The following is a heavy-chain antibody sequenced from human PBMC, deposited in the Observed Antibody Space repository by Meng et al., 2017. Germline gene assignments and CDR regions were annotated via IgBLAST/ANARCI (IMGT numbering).Heavy chain of an antibody. D-gene: IGHD5-18*01. CDR2: INHSGST. V-gene: IGHV4-34*01. CDR3: ASSGYSYGYRFDY. CDR1: GGSCSGYY. Sequence: QVQLQQWGAGLLKPSETLSLTCAVYGGSCSGYYWSWIRQPPGKGLEWIGEINHSGSTNYNPSLKSRVTISVDTSKNQFSLKLSSVTAADTAVYYCASSGYSYGYRFDYWGQGTLVTVSS. J-gene: IGHJ4*02.